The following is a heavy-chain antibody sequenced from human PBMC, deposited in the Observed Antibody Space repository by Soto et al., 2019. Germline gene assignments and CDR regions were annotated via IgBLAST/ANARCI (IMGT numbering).Heavy chain of an antibody. CDR3: ARIPRYCSGGSCYHYYYYYGMDV. CDR2: IDWDDDK. J-gene: IGHJ6*02. Sequence: VSGPTLVNPTQTLTLTCTFSGFSLSTSGMCVSWIRQPPGKALEWLALIDWDDDKYYSTSLKTRLTISKDTSKNQVVLTMTNMDPVDTATYYCARIPRYCSGGSCYHYYYYYGMDVWGQGTTVTV. CDR1: GFSLSTSGMC. D-gene: IGHD2-15*01. V-gene: IGHV2-70*01.